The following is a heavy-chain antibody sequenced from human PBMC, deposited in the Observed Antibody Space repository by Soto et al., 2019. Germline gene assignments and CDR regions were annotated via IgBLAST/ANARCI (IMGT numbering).Heavy chain of an antibody. CDR1: GGKVSEDY. J-gene: IGHJ4*03. CDR3: ARSGDNYNVLDY. CDR2: SSNSGTYT. Sequence: PWGSLSLSCAVSGGKVSEDYTRWIRQAPGKGLEWLSYSSNSGTYTRYADSVKGRFSISTDNAKNSLFLKINNPTGEDSATYDCARSGDNYNVLDYWGQGTPVTVSS. D-gene: IGHD1-1*01. V-gene: IGHV3-11*03.